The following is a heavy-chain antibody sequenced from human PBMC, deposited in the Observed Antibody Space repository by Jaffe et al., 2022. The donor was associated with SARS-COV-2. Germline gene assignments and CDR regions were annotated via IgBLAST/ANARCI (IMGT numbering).Heavy chain of an antibody. D-gene: IGHD3-22*01. V-gene: IGHV4-61*02. J-gene: IGHJ4*02. Sequence: QVQLQESGPGLVKPSQTLSLTCTVSGGSISSGSYYWSWIRQPAGKGLEWIGRIYTSGSTNYNPSLKSRVTISVDTSKNQFSLKLSSVTAADTAVYYCARSRYYYDSSGYPEYYFDYWGQGTLVTVSS. CDR1: GGSISSGSYY. CDR3: ARSRYYYDSSGYPEYYFDY. CDR2: IYTSGST.